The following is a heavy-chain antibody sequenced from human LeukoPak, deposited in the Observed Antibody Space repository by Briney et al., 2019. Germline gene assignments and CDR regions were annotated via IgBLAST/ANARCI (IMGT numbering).Heavy chain of an antibody. Sequence: SETLSLTCTVSGGSISSYYWSWIRQPPGKGLEWIGYIYYSGTTNYNPSLKSRVTISVDTSKNQFSLKLNSVTAADTAVYYCAGQECSSTSCRPFDYWGQGILVTVSS. CDR2: IYYSGTT. V-gene: IGHV4-59*08. CDR3: AGQECSSTSCRPFDY. J-gene: IGHJ4*02. CDR1: GGSISSYY. D-gene: IGHD2-2*01.